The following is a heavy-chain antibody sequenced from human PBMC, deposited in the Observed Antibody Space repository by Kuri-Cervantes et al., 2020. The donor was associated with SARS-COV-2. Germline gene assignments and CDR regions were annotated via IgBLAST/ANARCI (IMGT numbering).Heavy chain of an antibody. CDR2: IRYDGSNK. Sequence: GESLKISCAASGFTFSSYGMHWVRQSPGKGLEWVAFIRYDGSNKYYADSVKGRFTISRDNSKNTLYLQMNSLRAEDTAVYYCANDKQGNHDYWGQGTLVTVSS. CDR1: GFTFSSYG. J-gene: IGHJ4*02. D-gene: IGHD4-23*01. V-gene: IGHV3-30*02. CDR3: ANDKQGNHDY.